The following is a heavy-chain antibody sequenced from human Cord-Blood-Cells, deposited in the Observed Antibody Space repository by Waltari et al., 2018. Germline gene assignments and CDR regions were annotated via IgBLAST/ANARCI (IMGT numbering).Heavy chain of an antibody. CDR3: ARLSGYPHY. V-gene: IGHV4-59*08. CDR2: IYYSGST. CDR1: GGSISSYY. D-gene: IGHD5-12*01. Sequence: QVQLQASGPGLVKPSETLSLTCTVSGGSISSYYWSWIRQPPGKGLEWIGYIYYSGSTNYNPSLKSRVTISVDTSKNQFSLKLSSVTAADTAVYYCARLSGYPHYWGQGTLVTVSS. J-gene: IGHJ4*02.